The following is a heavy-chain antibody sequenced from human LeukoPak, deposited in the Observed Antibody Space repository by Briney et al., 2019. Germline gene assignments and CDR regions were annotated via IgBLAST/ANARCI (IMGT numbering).Heavy chain of an antibody. V-gene: IGHV4-38-2*02. J-gene: IGHJ4*02. CDR3: ARRGYSGYGNFDY. CDR2: IYHSGST. D-gene: IGHD5-12*01. CDR1: GYSISSGYY. Sequence: SETLSLTCTVSGYSISSGYYWDWIRQPPGKGLEWIGSIYHSGSTYYNPSLKSRVTISVDTSKNQFSLKLSSVTAADTAVYYCARRGYSGYGNFDYWGQGTLVTVSS.